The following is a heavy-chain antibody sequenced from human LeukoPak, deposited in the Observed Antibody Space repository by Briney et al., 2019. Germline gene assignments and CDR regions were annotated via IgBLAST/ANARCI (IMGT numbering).Heavy chain of an antibody. CDR2: ISGSGGST. CDR1: GFTFSSYA. CDR3: AKAVGYCSSTSCYAPEDYYYGMDV. V-gene: IGHV3-23*01. J-gene: IGHJ6*04. D-gene: IGHD2-2*01. Sequence: GGSLRLSCAASGFTFSSYAMSWVRQAPGKGLEWVSAISGSGGSTYYADSVKGRFTISRDNSKNTLYLQMNSLRAEDTAVYYCAKAVGYCSSTSCYAPEDYYYGMDVWGKGITVTVSS.